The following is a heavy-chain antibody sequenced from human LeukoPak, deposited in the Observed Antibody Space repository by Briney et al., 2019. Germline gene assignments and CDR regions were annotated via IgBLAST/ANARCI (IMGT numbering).Heavy chain of an antibody. D-gene: IGHD6-19*01. CDR3: ARVVKYSSGPLTDLLPYYFDY. V-gene: IGHV1-3*03. Sequence: GASVKVSCKASGYTFTNYAMHWVRQAPGQRLEWMEWINAGNGNTKYSQEFQGRVTITRDTSASTAYMELSSLRSEDMAVYYCARVVKYSSGPLTDLLPYYFDYWGQGTLVTVSS. CDR1: GYTFTNYA. J-gene: IGHJ4*02. CDR2: INAGNGNT.